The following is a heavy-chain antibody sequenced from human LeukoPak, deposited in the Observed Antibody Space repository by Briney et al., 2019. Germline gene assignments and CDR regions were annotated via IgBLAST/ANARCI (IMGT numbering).Heavy chain of an antibody. Sequence: PGGSLRLSCAASGFTFSSHGMHWVRQAPGKGLEWVAVISYDGSNKYYADSVKGRFTISRDNSKNTLYLQMNSLRAEDTAVYYCAKGGSGIFDYWGQGTLVTVSS. CDR3: AKGGSGIFDY. CDR1: GFTFSSHG. D-gene: IGHD1-14*01. CDR2: ISYDGSNK. J-gene: IGHJ4*02. V-gene: IGHV3-30*18.